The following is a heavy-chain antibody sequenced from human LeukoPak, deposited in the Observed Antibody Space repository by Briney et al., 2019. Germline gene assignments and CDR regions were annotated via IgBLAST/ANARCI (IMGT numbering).Heavy chain of an antibody. D-gene: IGHD3-22*01. J-gene: IGHJ4*02. CDR3: ASSVGRSIDDSSGYPDY. CDR1: GFTVSSNY. CDR2: IYSGGST. Sequence: GGSLRLSCAASGFTVSSNYMSWVRQAPGKGLEWVSVIYSGGSTYYADSVKGRFTISRDNSKNTLYLQMNSLRAEDTAVYYCASSVGRSIDDSSGYPDYLCQGPLGSVSS. V-gene: IGHV3-66*01.